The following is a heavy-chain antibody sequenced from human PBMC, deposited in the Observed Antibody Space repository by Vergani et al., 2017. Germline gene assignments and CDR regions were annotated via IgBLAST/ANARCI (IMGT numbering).Heavy chain of an antibody. Sequence: QVQLQQWCAGLLKPSETLSLTCAVYGGSFSGYYWSWIRQPPGKGLEWIGEINHSGSTNYNPSLKSRVTISVDTSKNQFSLKLSAVTAADTAVYYCARGGYRDYFDYWGQGTLVTVSS. J-gene: IGHJ4*02. D-gene: IGHD5-12*01. CDR2: INHSGST. CDR3: ARGGYRDYFDY. V-gene: IGHV4-34*01. CDR1: GGSFSGYY.